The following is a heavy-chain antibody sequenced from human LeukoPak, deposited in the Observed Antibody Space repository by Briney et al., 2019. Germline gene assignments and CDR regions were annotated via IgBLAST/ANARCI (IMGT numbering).Heavy chain of an antibody. CDR1: GFTFSSYA. V-gene: IGHV3-23*01. D-gene: IGHD2-2*01. CDR3: AKSVVVVPAGYFDY. J-gene: IGHJ4*02. CDR2: ISGGGGGT. Sequence: GGSLRLSCAASGFTFSSYAMSWVRQAPGKGLEWVSAISGGGGGTYYADSVKGRFTISRDNSKNTLYLQMNSLRAEDTAVYYCAKSVVVVPAGYFDYWGQETLVTVSS.